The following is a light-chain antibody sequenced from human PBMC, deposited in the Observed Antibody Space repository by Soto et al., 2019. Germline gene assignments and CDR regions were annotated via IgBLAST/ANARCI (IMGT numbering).Light chain of an antibody. V-gene: IGKV3-15*01. CDR3: QPYNNWPLT. Sequence: EIVLTHSPGTLSLSPGEIATLSFRSSQSVSNNYLAWYQQKPGQTPRLLIYDTSTRATGVPTRFSGSRSGAEFTLTINSLQSEDFAVYYCQPYNNWPLTFGGGTKVDIK. J-gene: IGKJ4*01. CDR2: DTS. CDR1: QSVSNN.